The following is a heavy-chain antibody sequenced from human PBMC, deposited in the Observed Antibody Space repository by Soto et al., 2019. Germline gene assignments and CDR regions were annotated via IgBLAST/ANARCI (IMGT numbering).Heavy chain of an antibody. CDR3: AKDQLEFWGTIFGVERGFYYYGMDV. J-gene: IGHJ6*02. D-gene: IGHD3-3*01. Sequence: GGSLRLSCAASGFTFSSYAMSWVRQAPGKGLEWVSAISGSGGSTYYADSVKGRFTISRDNSKNTLYLQMNSLRAEDTAVYYCAKDQLEFWGTIFGVERGFYYYGMDVWGQGTTVTVSS. V-gene: IGHV3-23*01. CDR1: GFTFSSYA. CDR2: ISGSGGST.